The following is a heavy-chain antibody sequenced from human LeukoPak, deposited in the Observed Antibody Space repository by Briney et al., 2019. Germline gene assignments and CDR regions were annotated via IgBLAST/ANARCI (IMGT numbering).Heavy chain of an antibody. D-gene: IGHD3-10*01. V-gene: IGHV3-23*01. CDR2: ISGSGGST. Sequence: PGGSLRLSCAASGFTSSSYGMSWVRQAPGKGLEWVSAISGSGGSTYYADSVKGRFTISRDNSKNTLYLQMNSLRAEDTAVYYCAKDERITMVRGVMAWGQGTLVTVSS. J-gene: IGHJ4*02. CDR1: GFTSSSYG. CDR3: AKDERITMVRGVMA.